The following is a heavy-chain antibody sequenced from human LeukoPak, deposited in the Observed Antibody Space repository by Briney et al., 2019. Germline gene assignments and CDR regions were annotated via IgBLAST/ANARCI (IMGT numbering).Heavy chain of an antibody. CDR2: ISGSGGST. V-gene: IGHV3-23*01. CDR3: AKFPPPGHSRYDSSGSY. Sequence: GGSLRLSCAASGFTFSSYAMSWVRQAPGKGLEWVSAISGSGGSTYYADSVKGRFTISRDNSKNTLYLQMNSLRAEETAVYYCAKFPPPGHSRYDSSGSYWGQGTLVTVSS. CDR1: GFTFSSYA. D-gene: IGHD3-22*01. J-gene: IGHJ4*02.